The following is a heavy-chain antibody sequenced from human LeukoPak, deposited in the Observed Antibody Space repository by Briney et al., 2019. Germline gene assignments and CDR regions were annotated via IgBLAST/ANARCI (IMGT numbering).Heavy chain of an antibody. CDR3: ARGEGYSYGFHYYYMDV. V-gene: IGHV4-30-2*01. D-gene: IGHD5-18*01. CDR1: GGSISSGGYY. CDR2: IHHSGTM. J-gene: IGHJ6*03. Sequence: SQTLSLTCTVPGGSISSGGYYCTWLRQPPGKGLEWIEYIHHSGTMYSGPSLKSRLTISVDTSKNQFSLKLSSVTAADTAVYYCARGEGYSYGFHYYYMDVWGKGTTVTVSS.